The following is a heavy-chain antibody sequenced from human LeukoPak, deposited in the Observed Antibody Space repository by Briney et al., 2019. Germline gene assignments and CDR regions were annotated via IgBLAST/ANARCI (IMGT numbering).Heavy chain of an antibody. CDR3: ARDVWSSSYDYYYYYGMDV. V-gene: IGHV4-59*01. J-gene: IGHJ6*02. D-gene: IGHD6-13*01. CDR2: IYYSGST. Sequence: SETLSLTCTVSGGSISSYYWSWLRQPPGKGLEWIGYIYYSGSTNYNPSLKGRVTISVDTSKNQFSLKLSSVTAADTAVYYCARDVWSSSYDYYYYYGMDVWGQGTTVTVSS. CDR1: GGSISSYY.